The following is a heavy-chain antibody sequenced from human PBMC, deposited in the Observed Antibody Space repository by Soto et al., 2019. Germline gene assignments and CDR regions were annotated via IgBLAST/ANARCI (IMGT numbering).Heavy chain of an antibody. D-gene: IGHD6-6*01. CDR3: ARVVYDAFDM. V-gene: IGHV4-61*01. CDR1: GVSVSSGSYY. CDR2: LYYSVNT. J-gene: IGHJ3*02. Sequence: QVQLQESGPGLVKPSETLSLTCTVSGVSVSSGSYYWSWIRQPPGKGLEWIGYLYYSVNTNYNPSLKSRVTISGDMSNNQFSLKLSSVTAADTAVYYCARVVYDAFDMWGQGTMVTVSS.